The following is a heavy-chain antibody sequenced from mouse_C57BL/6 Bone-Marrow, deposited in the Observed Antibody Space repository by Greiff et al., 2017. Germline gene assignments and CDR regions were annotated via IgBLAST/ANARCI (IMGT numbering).Heavy chain of an antibody. CDR1: GFTFSSYA. CDR2: ISDGGSYT. CDR3: AREIGASAPRRSVAY. D-gene: IGHD3-1*01. Sequence: DVKLVESGGGLVKPGGSLKLSCAASGFTFSSYAMSWVRQTPEKRLEWVATISDGGSYTYYPDNVKGRFTISRDNAKNNLYLQMSHLKSEDTAMYYCAREIGASAPRRSVAYWGQGTLVTVSA. J-gene: IGHJ3*01. V-gene: IGHV5-4*01.